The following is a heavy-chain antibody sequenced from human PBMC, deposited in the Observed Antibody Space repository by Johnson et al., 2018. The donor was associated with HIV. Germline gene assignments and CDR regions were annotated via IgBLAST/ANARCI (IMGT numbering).Heavy chain of an antibody. CDR1: GFIFRSYP. Sequence: QVQLVESGGGVVQPGRSLRLSCAASGFIFRSYPMNWVRQAPGKGLEWVAIISYDGSRKYYADSVKGRFTISRDNSKNTLSLQMNSLRAEDTAVYYCARGRGELLGGAFDIWGQGTMVTVSS. J-gene: IGHJ3*02. CDR2: ISYDGSRK. CDR3: ARGRGELLGGAFDI. V-gene: IGHV3-30-3*01. D-gene: IGHD1-26*01.